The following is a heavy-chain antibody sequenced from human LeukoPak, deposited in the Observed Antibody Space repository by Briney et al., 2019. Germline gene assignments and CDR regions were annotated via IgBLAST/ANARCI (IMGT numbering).Heavy chain of an antibody. Sequence: SETLSLTCAVSGGSISSGGYSWSWIRQPPGKGLEWIGYIYHSGSTYYNPSLKSRVTISVDRSKDQFSLKLSSVTAADTAVYYCAKGSGTAVNYWGQGTLVTVSS. V-gene: IGHV4-30-2*01. CDR3: AKGSGTAVNY. D-gene: IGHD1-14*01. J-gene: IGHJ4*02. CDR2: IYHSGST. CDR1: GGSISSGGYS.